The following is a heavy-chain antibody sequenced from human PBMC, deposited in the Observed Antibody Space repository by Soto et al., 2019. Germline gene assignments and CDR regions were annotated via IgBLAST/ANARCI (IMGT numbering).Heavy chain of an antibody. Sequence: QVQLVESGGGVVQPGRSLRLSCAASGFTFSSYGMHWVRQAPGKGLEWVAVISYDGSNKYYADSVKGRFTISRDNSKNTLYLQMNSLRAEDTAVYYCAKVNYDSSGYHSGSSLDYWGQGTLVTVSS. J-gene: IGHJ4*02. CDR3: AKVNYDSSGYHSGSSLDY. V-gene: IGHV3-30*18. CDR1: GFTFSSYG. D-gene: IGHD3-22*01. CDR2: ISYDGSNK.